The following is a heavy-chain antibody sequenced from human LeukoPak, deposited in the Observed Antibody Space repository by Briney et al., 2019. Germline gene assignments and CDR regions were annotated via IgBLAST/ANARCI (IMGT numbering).Heavy chain of an antibody. Sequence: KPSETLSLTCTVSGASITGGSYYWTWIRPPAGKGLEWIGRIYTSGVTTYNPSLKSRATISLDMSKNQISLNLNSVTAADTAVYYCARRGNWNYVLDNWGQGTLAIVSS. CDR2: IYTSGVT. CDR1: GASITGGSYY. J-gene: IGHJ4*02. CDR3: ARRGNWNYVLDN. V-gene: IGHV4-61*02. D-gene: IGHD1-7*01.